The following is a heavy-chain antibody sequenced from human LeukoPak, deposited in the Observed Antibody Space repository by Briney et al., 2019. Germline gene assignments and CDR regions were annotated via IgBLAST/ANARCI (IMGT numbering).Heavy chain of an antibody. J-gene: IGHJ4*02. D-gene: IGHD1-20*01. CDR2: INHSGST. CDR3: ATGITRNRLIDY. V-gene: IGHV4-31*03. CDR1: GGSISSGGYY. Sequence: KASQTLSLTCTVSGGSISSGGYYWSWLRQPPGKGLEWIGEINHSGSTNYNPSLKSRVTISVDTSKNQFSLKLSSVTAADTAVYYCATGITRNRLIDYWGQGTLVTVSS.